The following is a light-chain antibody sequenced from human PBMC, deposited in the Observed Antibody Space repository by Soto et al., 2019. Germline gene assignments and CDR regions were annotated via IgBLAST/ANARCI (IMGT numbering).Light chain of an antibody. CDR1: SSDVGSYNL. V-gene: IGLV2-14*02. CDR3: SSYTSSSFVV. Sequence: QSALTQPASVSGSPGQSITISCTGTSSDVGSYNLVSWYQQHPGKAPKLMIYEGNKRPSGVSNRFSGSKSGNTASLTISGLQAEDEADYYCSSYTSSSFVVFGGGTKVTVL. CDR2: EGN. J-gene: IGLJ2*01.